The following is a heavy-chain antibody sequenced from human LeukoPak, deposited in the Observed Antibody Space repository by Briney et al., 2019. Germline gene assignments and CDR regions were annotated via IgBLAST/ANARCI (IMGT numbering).Heavy chain of an antibody. V-gene: IGHV3-7*01. D-gene: IGHD1-26*01. CDR2: IKQDGSEK. Sequence: GGSLRLSCAASGFTFSSYWMSWVRQAPGKGLEWVANIKQDGSEKYYVDSVKGRFTISRDNAKNSLYLQMNSLRAEDTAVYYCARDHGWEQDNAFDIWGQGTMVTVSS. J-gene: IGHJ3*02. CDR3: ARDHGWEQDNAFDI. CDR1: GFTFSSYW.